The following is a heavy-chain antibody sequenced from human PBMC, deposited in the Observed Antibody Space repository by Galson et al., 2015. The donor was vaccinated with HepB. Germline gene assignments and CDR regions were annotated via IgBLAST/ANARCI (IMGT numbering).Heavy chain of an antibody. Sequence: SLRLSCAASGFTFDDYAMHWVRHAPGKGLEWVSGISWNSGSIGYADSVKGRFTISRDNAKNSLYLQMNSLRAEDTALYYCAKDIMGELLGGSSYFDYWGQGTLVTVSS. CDR1: GFTFDDYA. D-gene: IGHD1-26*01. V-gene: IGHV3-9*01. J-gene: IGHJ4*02. CDR3: AKDIMGELLGGSSYFDY. CDR2: ISWNSGSI.